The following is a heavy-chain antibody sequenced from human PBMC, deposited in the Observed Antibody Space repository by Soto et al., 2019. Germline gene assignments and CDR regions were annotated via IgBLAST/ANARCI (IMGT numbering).Heavy chain of an antibody. Sequence: PSETLSLTCTVSGGSISSYYWNWIRQSPSRGLEWLGRTYYRSKWYNDYAVSVKRRATIKPVTTKNQLSLQLNSVTPDDTAVYYCAREASVWFDPWGQGTLVTVSS. CDR2: TYYRSKWYN. CDR1: GGSISSYY. J-gene: IGHJ5*02. V-gene: IGHV6-1*01. CDR3: AREASVWFDP.